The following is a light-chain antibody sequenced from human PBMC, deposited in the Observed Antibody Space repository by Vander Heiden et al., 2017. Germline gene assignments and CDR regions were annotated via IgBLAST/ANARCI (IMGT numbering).Light chain of an antibody. CDR1: SSNIGAGYD. J-gene: IGLJ3*02. V-gene: IGLV1-40*01. CDR2: GNS. CDR3: QSHDRRLSAWV. Sequence: QSVLTQPPSVSGAPGQRVTISCTGSSSNIGAGYDVHWYQQLPGTAPKLLIYGIIYGNSNRPSGVPDRFSGSKSGTSASLAITGLQAEDEADYYCQSHDRRLSAWVFGGGTRLTVL.